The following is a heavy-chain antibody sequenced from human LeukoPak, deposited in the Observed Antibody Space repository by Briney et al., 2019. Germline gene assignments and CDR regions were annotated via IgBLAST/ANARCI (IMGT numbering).Heavy chain of an antibody. CDR2: FDPEDGET. Sequence: ASVKVSCKVSGYTLTELSVHWVRQAPGKGLEWMGGFDPEDGETIYAQKFQGRVTMTEDTSTDTAYMELSSLRSEDTAVYYCATAKRGYSGYDSFDYWGQGTLVTVSS. CDR1: GYTLTELS. J-gene: IGHJ4*02. V-gene: IGHV1-24*01. CDR3: ATAKRGYSGYDSFDY. D-gene: IGHD5-12*01.